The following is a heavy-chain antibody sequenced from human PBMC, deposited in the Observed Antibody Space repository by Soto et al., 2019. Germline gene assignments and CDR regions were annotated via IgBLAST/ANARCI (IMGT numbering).Heavy chain of an antibody. J-gene: IGHJ6*02. CDR3: ARERGDDYGDYFMHYYYGMDV. CDR2: IIPIFGTA. D-gene: IGHD4-17*01. Sequence: QVQLVQSGAEVKKPGSSVKVSCKASGGTFSSYAISWVRQAPGQGLEWMGGIIPIFGTANYAQKFQGRVTITADESTSTAYMELSSLRSEDTAVYYCARERGDDYGDYFMHYYYGMDVWGQGTTVTVSS. V-gene: IGHV1-69*12. CDR1: GGTFSSYA.